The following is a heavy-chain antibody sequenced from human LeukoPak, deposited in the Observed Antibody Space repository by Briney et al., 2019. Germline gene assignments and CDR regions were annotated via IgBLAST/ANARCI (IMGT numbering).Heavy chain of an antibody. J-gene: IGHJ5*02. CDR3: TGGSNIAARGGWFDP. CDR1: GGSNSSYY. D-gene: IGHD6-6*01. V-gene: IGHV4-39*07. CDR2: IYYSGST. Sequence: SETLSLTCTVSGGSNSSYYCGWIRQPPGKGLEWIGSIYYSGSTYYNPSLKSRVTISVDTSKNQFSLKLSSVTAADTAVYYCTGGSNIAARGGWFDPWGQGTLVTVSS.